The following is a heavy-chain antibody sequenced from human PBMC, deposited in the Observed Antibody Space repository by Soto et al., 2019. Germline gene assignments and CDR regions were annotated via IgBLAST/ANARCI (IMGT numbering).Heavy chain of an antibody. V-gene: IGHV4-39*01. Sequence: SETLSLTCTVSGGSIRSSSYYWGWIRQPPGKGLEWIGSIYYSGYTYYNPSLKSRVTISVDTSKNQFSLKLSSVTAADTAVYYCARHNGPLYVGYYYDMDVWGQGTTVTVSS. D-gene: IGHD3-16*01. J-gene: IGHJ6*02. CDR1: GGSIRSSSYY. CDR2: IYYSGYT. CDR3: ARHNGPLYVGYYYDMDV.